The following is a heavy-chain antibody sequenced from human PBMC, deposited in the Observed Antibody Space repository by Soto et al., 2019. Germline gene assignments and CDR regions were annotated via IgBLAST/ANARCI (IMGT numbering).Heavy chain of an antibody. J-gene: IGHJ3*02. D-gene: IGHD6-13*01. CDR2: FDPEDGET. CDR3: AAAAGTFACDS. V-gene: IGHV1-24*01. CDR1: GYTLTEFY. Sequence: GAAVKVSCTVSGYTLTEFYMHWVRQAPGKGLEWMGGFDPEDGETIYAQKFQGRVTMTEDTSTDTAYMELSSLRSEDTAVYYCAAAAGTFACDSWGQGTRVTVS.